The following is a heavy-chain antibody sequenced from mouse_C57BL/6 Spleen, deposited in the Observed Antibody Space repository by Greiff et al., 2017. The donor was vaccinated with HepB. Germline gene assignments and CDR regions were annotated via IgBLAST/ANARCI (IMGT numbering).Heavy chain of an antibody. CDR3: ARYYYDYGVAY. V-gene: IGHV1-81*01. CDR2: IYPRSGNT. Sequence: QVQLKQSGAELARPGASVKLSCKASGYTFTSYGISWVKQRTGQGLEWIGEIYPRSGNTYYNEKFKGKATLTADKSSSTAYMELRSLTSEDSAVYFCARYYYDYGVAYWGQGTLVTVSA. CDR1: GYTFTSYG. D-gene: IGHD2-4*01. J-gene: IGHJ3*01.